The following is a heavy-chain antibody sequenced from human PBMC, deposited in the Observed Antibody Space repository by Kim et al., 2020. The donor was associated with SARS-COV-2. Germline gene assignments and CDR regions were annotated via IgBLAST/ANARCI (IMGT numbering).Heavy chain of an antibody. V-gene: IGHV3-23*01. CDR3: AKDQGYYGSGSYYWFDY. D-gene: IGHD3-10*01. Sequence: GGSLRLSCAASGFTFSSYAMSWVRQAPGKGLEWVSAISGSGGSTYYADSVKGRFTISRDNSKNTLYLQMNSLRAEDTAVYYCAKDQGYYGSGSYYWFDYWGQGTLVTVSS. CDR1: GFTFSSYA. CDR2: ISGSGGST. J-gene: IGHJ4*02.